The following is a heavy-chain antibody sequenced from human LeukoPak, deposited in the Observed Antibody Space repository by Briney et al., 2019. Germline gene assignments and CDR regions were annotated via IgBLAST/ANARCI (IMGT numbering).Heavy chain of an antibody. CDR3: ARGVTTPY. Sequence: PGGSLRLSCAASGFTFNTYTMYWVRQAPGKGLESVSGISNSGGSTYYADSVKGRFTISRDNSKNTLDLQMNSLRAEDTAVYYCARGVTTPYWGQGTLVTVSS. CDR2: ISNSGGST. V-gene: IGHV3-23*01. D-gene: IGHD4-17*01. J-gene: IGHJ4*02. CDR1: GFTFNTYT.